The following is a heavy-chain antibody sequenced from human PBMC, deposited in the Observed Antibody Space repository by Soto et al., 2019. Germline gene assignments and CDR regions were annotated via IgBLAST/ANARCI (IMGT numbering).Heavy chain of an antibody. J-gene: IGHJ4*02. CDR1: ENSFTTYW. V-gene: IGHV5-51*01. CDR3: ARPGGWSKGDDY. Sequence: XDSLKVSRKCSENSFTTYWVAWVLQMPGKGLEWMGIIYPGDSDTRYSPSFQGQVTISADKSISTAYLQWSSLKASDSAIYYCARPGGWSKGDDYWGPGTLVTVSS. D-gene: IGHD1-26*01. CDR2: IYPGDSDT.